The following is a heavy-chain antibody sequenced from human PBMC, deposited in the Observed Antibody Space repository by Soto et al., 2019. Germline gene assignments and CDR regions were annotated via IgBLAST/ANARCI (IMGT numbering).Heavy chain of an antibody. J-gene: IGHJ4*02. V-gene: IGHV5-10-1*01. Sequence: LNISCKGSGYSFAGYWISWVRQKPGKGLEWMGRIDPSDSQTYYSPSFRGHVTISVTKSITTVFLQWSSLRASDTAMYYCARQIYDSDTGPNFQYYFDSWGQGTPVTVSS. CDR3: ARQIYDSDTGPNFQYYFDS. CDR2: IDPSDSQT. D-gene: IGHD3-22*01. CDR1: GYSFAGYW.